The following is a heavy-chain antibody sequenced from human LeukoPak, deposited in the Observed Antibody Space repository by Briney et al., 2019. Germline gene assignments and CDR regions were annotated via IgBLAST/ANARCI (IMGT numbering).Heavy chain of an antibody. D-gene: IGHD5-18*01. J-gene: IGHJ4*02. CDR3: ARVEYSYGGTWGYFDY. CDR2: IWYDGSNK. V-gene: IGHV3-33*01. CDR1: GFTFSSYG. Sequence: PGRSLRLSRAASGFTFSSYGMHWVRQAPGKGLEWVAVIWYDGSNKYYADSVKGRFTISRDNSKNTLYLQMNSLRAEDTAVYYCARVEYSYGGTWGYFDYWGQGTLVTVSS.